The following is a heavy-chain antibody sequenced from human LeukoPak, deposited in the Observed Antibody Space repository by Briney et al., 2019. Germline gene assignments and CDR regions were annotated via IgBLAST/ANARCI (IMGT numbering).Heavy chain of an antibody. D-gene: IGHD5-12*01. CDR3: ASSGYSGYDSGFGAFDI. CDR1: GGSISSYY. Sequence: SETLSLTCTVSGGSISSYYWSWIRQPPGKGLEWIGYIYYSGSTNYNPSLKSRVTISVDTSKNQFSLKLSSVTAADTAVYYCASSGYSGYDSGFGAFDIWGQGTMVTVSS. CDR2: IYYSGST. J-gene: IGHJ3*02. V-gene: IGHV4-59*01.